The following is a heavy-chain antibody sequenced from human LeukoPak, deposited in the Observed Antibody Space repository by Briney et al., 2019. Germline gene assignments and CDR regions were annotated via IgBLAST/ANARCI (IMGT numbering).Heavy chain of an antibody. CDR1: GFTFNSAW. J-gene: IGHJ4*02. D-gene: IGHD3-3*01. V-gene: IGHV3-15*01. Sequence: GGSLRLSCAASGFTFNSAWMSWVRQAPGKGLEWVGRIKGKTAAGAPDYVASVKGRFTISRDDSKNTLFLQMNSLKTEDTAVYYCITGDYDFWSGFYSPNHYFDYWGQGTLVTVSS. CDR3: ITGDYDFWSGFYSPNHYFDY. CDR2: IKGKTAAGAP.